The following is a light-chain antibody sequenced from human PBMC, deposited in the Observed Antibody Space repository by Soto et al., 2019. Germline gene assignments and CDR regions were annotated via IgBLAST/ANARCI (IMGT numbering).Light chain of an antibody. V-gene: IGKV1-5*01. CDR3: QHYNPYSSVT. CDR2: DAS. CDR1: QSISSW. J-gene: IGKJ5*01. Sequence: DIQMTQSPSTLSASIGDRATITCRASQSISSWLAWYQQEPGKAPKLLIYDASSLRSGVPSRFSGSGSGTEFTLTISSLQPDDFATYYCQHYNPYSSVTFGQGTRLEIK.